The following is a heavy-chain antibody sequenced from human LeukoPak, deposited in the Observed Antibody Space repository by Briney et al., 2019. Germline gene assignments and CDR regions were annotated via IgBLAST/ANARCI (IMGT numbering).Heavy chain of an antibody. V-gene: IGHV1-69*02. Sequence: SVKVSCKASGGTFSSYTIRWLRQAPGQGLEWMGRIIPILGIANYAQKFQGRVTITADKSTSTAYMELSSLRPEDTAVYYCASTADAIVVVPAYWGQGTLVTVSS. CDR3: ASTADAIVVVPAY. D-gene: IGHD2-2*01. CDR2: IIPILGIA. J-gene: IGHJ4*02. CDR1: GGTFSSYT.